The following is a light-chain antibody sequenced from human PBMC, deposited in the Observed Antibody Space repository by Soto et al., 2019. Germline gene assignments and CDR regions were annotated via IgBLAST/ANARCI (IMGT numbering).Light chain of an antibody. CDR3: QNYGSGRFT. CDR2: GAS. J-gene: IGKJ3*01. Sequence: EIVLTQSPGTLSLSPGDRATLSCRASQSFSSSYLAWYQQKPGQAPRLLIYGASSRATGIPDRFSGSGSGTDFTRTIISLDPEDFAVYYSQNYGSGRFTFGPGTKVDVK. CDR1: QSFSSSY. V-gene: IGKV3-20*01.